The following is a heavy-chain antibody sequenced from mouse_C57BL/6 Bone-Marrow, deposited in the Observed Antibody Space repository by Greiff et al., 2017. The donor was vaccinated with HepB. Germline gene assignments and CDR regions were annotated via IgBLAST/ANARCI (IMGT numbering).Heavy chain of an antibody. Sequence: QVQLQQPGAELVMPGASVKLSCKASGYTFTSYWMHSVKQRPGQGLEWIGEIDPSDSYTNYNQKFKGKSTLTVDKSSSTAYMQLSSLTSEDSAVYYCARDYGSSYWYFDVWGTGTTVTVSS. J-gene: IGHJ1*03. V-gene: IGHV1-69*01. CDR1: GYTFTSYW. CDR3: ARDYGSSYWYFDV. CDR2: IDPSDSYT. D-gene: IGHD1-1*01.